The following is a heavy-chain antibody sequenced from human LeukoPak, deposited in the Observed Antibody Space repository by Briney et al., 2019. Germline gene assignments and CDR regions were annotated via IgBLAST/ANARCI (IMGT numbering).Heavy chain of an antibody. CDR3: ARYSSSWPYYGMDV. Sequence: SETLSLTCTVSGGSISSCYWSWIRQPPGKGLEWIGYIYYSGSTNYNPSLKSRVTISVDTSKNQFSLKLSSVTAADTAVYYCARYSSSWPYYGMDVWGQGTTVTVSS. CDR1: GGSISSCY. CDR2: IYYSGST. V-gene: IGHV4-59*01. J-gene: IGHJ6*02. D-gene: IGHD6-13*01.